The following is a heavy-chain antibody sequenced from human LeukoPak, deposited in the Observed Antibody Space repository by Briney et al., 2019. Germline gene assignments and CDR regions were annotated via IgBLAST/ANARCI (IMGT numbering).Heavy chain of an antibody. J-gene: IGHJ3*02. CDR2: IYTSGNTNY. CDR1: GGSINNYY. V-gene: IGHV4-4*07. D-gene: IGHD6-19*01. CDR3: ATYSSASDAFDI. Sequence: PSETLSLTCTVSGGSINNYYWSWIRQPAGKGLDWIGHIYTSGNTNYNYNPSLKSRVSMSIDTSKNQFSLKLSSVAAADTAFYYCATYSSASDAFDIWGQGTKVTVSS.